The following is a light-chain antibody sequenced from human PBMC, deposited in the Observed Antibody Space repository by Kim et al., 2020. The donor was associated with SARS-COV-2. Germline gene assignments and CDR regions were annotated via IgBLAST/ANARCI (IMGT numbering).Light chain of an antibody. CDR1: SAYNR. CDR2: DVT. CDR3: SSYTRSNNLYVI. J-gene: IGLJ2*01. Sequence: QSALTQPASVSGSPGQSITISCTGSSAYNRVSWYQQHPGKAPKLMIYDVTNRPSGVSNRFSGSKSGNTASLTISGLQAEDEAHYYCSSYTRSNNLYVIFGGGTQLTVL. V-gene: IGLV2-14*03.